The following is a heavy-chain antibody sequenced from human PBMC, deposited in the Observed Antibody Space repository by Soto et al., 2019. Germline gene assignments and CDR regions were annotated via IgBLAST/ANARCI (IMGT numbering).Heavy chain of an antibody. D-gene: IGHD1-26*01. CDR3: VRGASLNFDY. J-gene: IGHJ4*02. V-gene: IGHV3-20*04. Sequence: EVQLVESGGGVLRPGGSLRLSCAASGFTFDDYGMSWARQAPGKGLEWVSGVNWNGGSTGYAESVKGRFTISRDNAKNSLYLQMNSLRAGDTAFYYCVRGASLNFDYWGQGTLVTVSS. CDR1: GFTFDDYG. CDR2: VNWNGGST.